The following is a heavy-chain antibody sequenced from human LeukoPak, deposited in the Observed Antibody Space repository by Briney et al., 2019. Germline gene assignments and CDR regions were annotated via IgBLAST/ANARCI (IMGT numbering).Heavy chain of an antibody. Sequence: ASVKVSCKASGYTFTSYGISWVRQAPGQGLEWMGWISAYNGNTNYAQKLQGRVTMTADTSTSTAYMELRSLRSDDTAVYYCARGLCSHDYGGKEADYWGQGTLVTVSS. CDR2: ISAYNGNT. J-gene: IGHJ4*02. V-gene: IGHV1-18*01. D-gene: IGHD4-23*01. CDR1: GYTFTSYG. CDR3: ARGLCSHDYGGKEADY.